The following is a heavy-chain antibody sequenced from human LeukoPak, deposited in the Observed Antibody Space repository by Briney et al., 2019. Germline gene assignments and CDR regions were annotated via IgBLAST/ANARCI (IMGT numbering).Heavy chain of an antibody. CDR2: ISGNGGSA. J-gene: IGHJ4*02. D-gene: IGHD3-3*01. Sequence: PGGPLRLSCAASGFTFSSYAMNWVRQAPGKGLEWVSGISGNGGSAYYADSVKGRFTIRRDNSKNTLYLQMNSLRAEDTAVYYSAKAVSVFGVVTNFDFWGQGTLVTVSS. CDR3: AKAVSVFGVVTNFDF. V-gene: IGHV3-23*01. CDR1: GFTFSSYA.